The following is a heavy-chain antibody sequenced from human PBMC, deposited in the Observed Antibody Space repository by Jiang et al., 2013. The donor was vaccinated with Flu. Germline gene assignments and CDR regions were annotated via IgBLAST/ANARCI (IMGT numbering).Heavy chain of an antibody. CDR2: IYNSGST. Sequence: PGLVKPSETLSLTCTVSGGSISSYYWSWIRQPPGKGLEWIGYIYNSGSTNYNPSLKSRVTISVDTSKNQFSLKLSSVTAADTAVYYCARVYRSPTTVRGYYYYYGMDVWGKGTTVTVSS. CDR3: ARVYRSPTTVRGYYYYYGMDV. CDR1: GGSISSYY. J-gene: IGHJ6*04. D-gene: IGHD4-17*01. V-gene: IGHV4-59*01.